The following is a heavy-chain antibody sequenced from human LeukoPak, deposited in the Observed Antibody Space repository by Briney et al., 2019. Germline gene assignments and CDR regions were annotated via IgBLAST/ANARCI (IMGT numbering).Heavy chain of an antibody. CDR1: GGSISSGSYC. J-gene: IGHJ3*02. Sequence: PSETLSLTRTVSGGSISSGSYCWSWIRQPAGKGLEWIGRIYTSGGTNYNPSLNNGVTISVDTSKNHFSLKLSSVTAADTAVYYCARTPAGESDAFDIWGQGTMVTVSS. V-gene: IGHV4-61*02. D-gene: IGHD1-26*01. CDR2: IYTSGGT. CDR3: ARTPAGESDAFDI.